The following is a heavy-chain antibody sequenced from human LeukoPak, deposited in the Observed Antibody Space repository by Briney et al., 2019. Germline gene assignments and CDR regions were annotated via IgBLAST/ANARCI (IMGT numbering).Heavy chain of an antibody. Sequence: GGSLRLSCAASGFTFSNYAVTWVRQAPGKGLEWVSAISGGGGRTYYADSVKGRFTISRDNSENTLYLQMNSLRAEDTAVYYCASYSGSYYSTDYWGQGTLVTVSS. J-gene: IGHJ4*02. V-gene: IGHV3-23*01. CDR1: GFTFSNYA. CDR3: ASYSGSYYSTDY. D-gene: IGHD1-26*01. CDR2: ISGGGGRT.